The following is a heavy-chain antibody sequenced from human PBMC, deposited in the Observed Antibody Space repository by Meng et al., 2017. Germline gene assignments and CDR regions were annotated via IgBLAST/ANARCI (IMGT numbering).Heavy chain of an antibody. CDR3: ARGTDYGDYYFDY. D-gene: IGHD4-17*01. J-gene: IGHJ4*02. CDR2: INHSGST. V-gene: IGHV4-34*01. CDR1: GGSCSGYY. Sequence: QVPLQQWGAGLLKPSGTLSLTCAVYGGSCSGYYWSWIRQPPGKGLEWIGEINHSGSTNYNPSLKSRVTISVDTSKNQFSLKLSSVTAADTAVYYCARGTDYGDYYFDYWGQGTLVTVSS.